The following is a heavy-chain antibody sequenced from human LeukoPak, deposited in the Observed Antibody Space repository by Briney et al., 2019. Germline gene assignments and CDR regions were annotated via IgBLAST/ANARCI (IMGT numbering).Heavy chain of an antibody. V-gene: IGHV4-4*07. D-gene: IGHD2-15*01. Sequence: SETLSLTCTVSGGSISSYYWSWIRQPAGKGLELIGRIYPSGSTNYNPSLKSRVIISVDTSKNQFSLRLRSVTAADTAVYYCAASPARYCSGGTCLNFDYWGQGALVTVSS. CDR3: AASPARYCSGGTCLNFDY. CDR2: IYPSGST. J-gene: IGHJ4*02. CDR1: GGSISSYY.